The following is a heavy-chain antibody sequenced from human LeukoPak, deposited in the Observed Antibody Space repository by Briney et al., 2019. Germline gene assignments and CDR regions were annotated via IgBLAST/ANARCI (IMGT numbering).Heavy chain of an antibody. D-gene: IGHD6-19*01. V-gene: IGHV1-69*06. J-gene: IGHJ6*03. CDR1: GGTFSSYA. CDR2: IIPIFGTA. Sequence: EASVKVSCKASGGTFSSYAISWVRQAPGQGLEWMGGIIPIFGTANYAQKFQGRVTITADKSTSTAYMELSSLRSEDTAVYYCARDGGSSGWGYYYYYMDVWGKGTTVTVSS. CDR3: ARDGGSSGWGYYYYYMDV.